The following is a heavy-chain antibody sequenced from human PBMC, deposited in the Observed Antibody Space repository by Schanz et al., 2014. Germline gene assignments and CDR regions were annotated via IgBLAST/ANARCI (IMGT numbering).Heavy chain of an antibody. V-gene: IGHV3-9*01. CDR3: ARDTAQSCIGPSCFEYFQH. Sequence: VLLVESGGGLVQPGRSLRLSCVASGFRFDDYAMHWVRQAPGKGLEWVSGMSWNAGSLGYGDSVKGRFTISRDNAKNSLYLQMNSLRAEDTALYYCARDTAQSCIGPSCFEYFQHWGQGALVTVAS. CDR2: MSWNAGSL. CDR1: GFRFDDYA. J-gene: IGHJ1*01. D-gene: IGHD2-2*01.